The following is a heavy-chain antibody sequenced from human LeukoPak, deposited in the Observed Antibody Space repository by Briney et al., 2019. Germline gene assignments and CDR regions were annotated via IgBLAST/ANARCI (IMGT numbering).Heavy chain of an antibody. CDR1: GGSFSGYY. Sequence: SETLSLTCAVYGGSFSGYYWSWIRQPPGKGLEWIGEINHSGSTNYNPSLKSRVTISVDTSKNQFSLKLSSVTAADTAVYYCASPRIAAAGSGRFDYWGQGTLVTVSS. J-gene: IGHJ4*02. CDR3: ASPRIAAAGSGRFDY. CDR2: INHSGST. V-gene: IGHV4-34*01. D-gene: IGHD6-13*01.